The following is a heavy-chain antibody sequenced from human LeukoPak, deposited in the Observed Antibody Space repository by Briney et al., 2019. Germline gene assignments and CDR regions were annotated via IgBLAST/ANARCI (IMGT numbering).Heavy chain of an antibody. CDR3: ATLYDTKGMDV. D-gene: IGHD3-16*02. CDR2: ITYDGSNK. Sequence: PGGSLRLSCAASGFTVSSYAMRWVRQAPGKGLEWVAVITYDGSNKYYADSVKGRFTISRDNSKNTLYLQMNSLRAEDTAVYYCATLYDTKGMDVWGQGTTVTVSS. CDR1: GFTVSSYA. V-gene: IGHV3-30-3*01. J-gene: IGHJ6*02.